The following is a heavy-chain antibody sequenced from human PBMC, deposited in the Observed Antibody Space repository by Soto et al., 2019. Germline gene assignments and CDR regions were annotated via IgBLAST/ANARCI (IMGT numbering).Heavy chain of an antibody. Sequence: QVQLVESGGGLVKPGGSLRLSCAASGFTFSDYYMSWIRQAPGKGLEWVSYISSSSSYTNYADSVKGRFTISRDNAKNSRYLQMNSLRAEDTAVYYCARDNRAVRGVIGHWGQGTLVTVSS. D-gene: IGHD3-10*01. J-gene: IGHJ4*02. CDR2: ISSSSSYT. CDR1: GFTFSDYY. V-gene: IGHV3-11*05. CDR3: ARDNRAVRGVIGH.